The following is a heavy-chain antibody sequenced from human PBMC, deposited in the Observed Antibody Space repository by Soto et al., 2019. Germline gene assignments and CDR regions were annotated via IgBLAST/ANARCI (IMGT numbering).Heavy chain of an antibody. Sequence: GGSLRLSCAASGFTFSSYSMNWVRQAPGKGLEWVSYISSSSSTIYYADSVKGRFTISRDNAKNSLYLQMNSLRAEDTAVYYCARGSLEHTEWLLGYAFDIWGQGTMVTVSS. CDR1: GFTFSSYS. D-gene: IGHD3-3*01. CDR2: ISSSSSTI. V-gene: IGHV3-48*01. J-gene: IGHJ3*02. CDR3: ARGSLEHTEWLLGYAFDI.